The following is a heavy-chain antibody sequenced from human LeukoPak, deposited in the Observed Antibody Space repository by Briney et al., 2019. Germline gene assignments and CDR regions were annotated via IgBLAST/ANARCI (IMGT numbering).Heavy chain of an antibody. CDR1: TFSSYG. Sequence: TFSSYGMSWVRQPPGKGLEWIGSIYYSGSTYYNPSLKSRVTISVDTSKNQFSLKLSSVTAADTAVYYCARVVVVTSPFFDYWGQGTLVTVSS. CDR3: ARVVVVTSPFFDY. J-gene: IGHJ4*02. V-gene: IGHV4-39*07. D-gene: IGHD2-21*02. CDR2: IYYSGST.